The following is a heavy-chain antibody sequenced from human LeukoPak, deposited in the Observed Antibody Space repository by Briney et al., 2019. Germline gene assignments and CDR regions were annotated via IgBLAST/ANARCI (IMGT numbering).Heavy chain of an antibody. V-gene: IGHV3-21*01. D-gene: IGHD3-10*01. CDR3: ASLGGSGSLNRFDP. Sequence: ADSVKGRFTISRDNAKNSLFLQMNSLRAEDTAVYYCASLGGSGSLNRFDPWGQGTRVTVSS. J-gene: IGHJ5*02.